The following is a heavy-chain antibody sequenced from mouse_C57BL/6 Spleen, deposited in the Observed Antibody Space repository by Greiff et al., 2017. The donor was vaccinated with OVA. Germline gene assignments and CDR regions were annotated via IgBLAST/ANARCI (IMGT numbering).Heavy chain of an antibody. D-gene: IGHD1-1*01. CDR2: IDPSDSET. CDR1: GYTFTSYW. Sequence: QVQLQQPGAELARPGSSVKLSCKASGYTFTSYWMHWVKQRPIQGLEWIGNIDPSDSETHYNQKFKDKATLTVDKSSSTAYMQLSSLTSEDSAVYYCARGITTVVADYWGQGTSVTVSS. J-gene: IGHJ4*01. V-gene: IGHV1-52*01. CDR3: ARGITTVVADY.